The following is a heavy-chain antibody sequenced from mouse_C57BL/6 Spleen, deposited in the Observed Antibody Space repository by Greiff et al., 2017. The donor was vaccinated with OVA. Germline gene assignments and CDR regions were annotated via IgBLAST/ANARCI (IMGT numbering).Heavy chain of an antibody. D-gene: IGHD3-2*02. CDR2: INPNNGGT. CDR3: ARDEGQLRLHYAMDY. J-gene: IGHJ4*01. CDR1: GYTFTDYY. V-gene: IGHV1-26*01. Sequence: EVQLQQSGPELVKPGASVKISCKASGYTFTDYYLNWVKQSHGKSLEWIGDINPNNGGTSYNQKFKGKATLTVDKSSSTAYMELRSLTSEDSAVYYCARDEGQLRLHYAMDYWGQGTSVTVSS.